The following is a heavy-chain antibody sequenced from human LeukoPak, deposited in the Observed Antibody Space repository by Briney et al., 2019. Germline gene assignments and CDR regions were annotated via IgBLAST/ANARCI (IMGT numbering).Heavy chain of an antibody. J-gene: IGHJ4*02. Sequence: GGSLRLSCAASGFTFRSFGMHWVRQAPGKGLEWVAVISYDGSKEHYGDSVKGRFIISRDNSKNTLYLQMNSLRAEDTAVYYCAKEYDSLYYSDYWGQGTLVTVSS. V-gene: IGHV3-30*18. CDR3: AKEYDSLYYSDY. CDR1: GFTFRSFG. D-gene: IGHD3-16*01. CDR2: ISYDGSKE.